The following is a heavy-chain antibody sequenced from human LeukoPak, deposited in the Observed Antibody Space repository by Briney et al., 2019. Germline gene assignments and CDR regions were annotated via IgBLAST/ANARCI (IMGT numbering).Heavy chain of an antibody. CDR2: IYSDDTT. CDR1: GFTVSGNY. V-gene: IGHV3-53*01. J-gene: IGHJ4*02. Sequence: GGSLRLSCAVSGFTVSGNYMSWIRQGPGKGLEWVSLIYSDDTTLYADSVKGRFTISRDISKNTLYLQMSSLRAEDTAVYYCARRAGGYSHPYDYWGQGVLVAVSS. D-gene: IGHD4-23*01. CDR3: ARRAGGYSHPYDY.